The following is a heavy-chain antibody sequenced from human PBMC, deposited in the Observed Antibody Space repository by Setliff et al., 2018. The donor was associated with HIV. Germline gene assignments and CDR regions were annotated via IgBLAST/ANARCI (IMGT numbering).Heavy chain of an antibody. D-gene: IGHD6-19*01. CDR3: AREGYSSGWYYFDY. Sequence: SETLSLTCTVSGGSISSGAYYWSWIRQPAGKGLEWIGRFYTSGGTKYNPSLKSRVTISIDNAKNSLYLQMNSLRAEDTAVYYCAREGYSSGWYYFDYWGQGTLVTVS. V-gene: IGHV4-61*02. CDR1: GGSISSGAYY. J-gene: IGHJ4*02. CDR2: FYTSGGT.